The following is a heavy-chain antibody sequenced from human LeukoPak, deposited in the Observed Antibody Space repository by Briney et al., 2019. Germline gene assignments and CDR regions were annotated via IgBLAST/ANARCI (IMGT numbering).Heavy chain of an antibody. V-gene: IGHV3-7*04. CDR1: GFTFSSYA. J-gene: IGHJ6*02. CDR2: IKQDGSEK. CDR3: ARKSWRHSNLHGMDV. Sequence: PGGSLRLSCAASGFTFSSYAMSWVRQAPGKGLEWVANIKQDGSEKHYVDSVRGRFTISRDNAGNSLYLHMNSLRAEDTAVYFCARKSWRHSNLHGMDVWGQGTTVTVSS. D-gene: IGHD6-13*01.